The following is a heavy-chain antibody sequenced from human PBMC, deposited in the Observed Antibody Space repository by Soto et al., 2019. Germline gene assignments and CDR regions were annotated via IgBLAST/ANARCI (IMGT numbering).Heavy chain of an antibody. CDR1: GFDFEDYT. V-gene: IGHV3-43*01. J-gene: IGHJ4*01. CDR3: AKDEAYYFDH. Sequence: PGGSLRLSCVASGFDFEDYTMHWVRQPPGKGLECVSRISYDGDDTYYADSVRGRFTMSRDNSKNSLFLLMNNLTPEDTAVYYCAKDEAYYFDHWGQAPWSPSPQ. CDR2: ISYDGDDT.